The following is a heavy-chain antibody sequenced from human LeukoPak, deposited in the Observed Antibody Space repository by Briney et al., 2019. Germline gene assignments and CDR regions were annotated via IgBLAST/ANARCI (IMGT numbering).Heavy chain of an antibody. CDR2: IYSGGST. Sequence: PGGSLRLSCAASGFTVSSNYMSWVRQAPGKGLEWVSVIYSGGSTYYADSVKGRFTISRDNSKNTLYLQMNSLRAEDTAVYYCARDAHYYDSSGYYTCFDYWGQGTLVTVSS. CDR3: ARDAHYYDSSGYYTCFDY. J-gene: IGHJ4*02. D-gene: IGHD3-22*01. V-gene: IGHV3-66*01. CDR1: GFTVSSNY.